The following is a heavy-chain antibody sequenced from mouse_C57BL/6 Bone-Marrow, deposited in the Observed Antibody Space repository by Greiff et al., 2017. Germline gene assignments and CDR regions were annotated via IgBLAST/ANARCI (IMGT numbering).Heavy chain of an antibody. D-gene: IGHD2-4*01. V-gene: IGHV5-12*01. J-gene: IGHJ3*01. CDR3: TYDYDGEFAY. CDR1: GFTFSDYY. CDR2: ISNGGGST. Sequence: VQLKESGGGLVQPGGSLKLSCAASGFTFSDYYMYWVRQTPEKRLEWVAYISNGGGSTYYPATVKGRFPISRDNAKNTLYLQMSRLKSEDTAMYYCTYDYDGEFAYWGQGTLVTVSA.